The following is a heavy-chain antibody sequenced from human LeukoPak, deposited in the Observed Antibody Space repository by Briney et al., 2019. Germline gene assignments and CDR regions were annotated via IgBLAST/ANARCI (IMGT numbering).Heavy chain of an antibody. D-gene: IGHD3-22*01. CDR1: EITFREYW. Sequence: PGGSLRLSCAAPEITFREYWMSWIRQAPGKGLEWVAHMQEDGSEKYYVDSVKGRFTISRDNAKNSLYLQMNSLRVEDTAVYYCARAAARDSDITAYRPFDIWGQGTMVTVSS. V-gene: IGHV3-7*01. CDR3: ARAAARDSDITAYRPFDI. CDR2: MQEDGSEK. J-gene: IGHJ3*02.